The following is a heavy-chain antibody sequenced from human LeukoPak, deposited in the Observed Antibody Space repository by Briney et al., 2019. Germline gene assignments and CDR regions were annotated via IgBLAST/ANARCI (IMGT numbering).Heavy chain of an antibody. CDR3: ASWRSGYYSRDAFDI. D-gene: IGHD3-22*01. Sequence: SETLSLTCTVSGGSISSYYWSWIRQPPGKGLEWIGYIYYSGSTNYNPSHKSRVTISVDTSKNQFSLKLSSVTAADTAVYYCASWRSGYYSRDAFDIWGQGTMVTVSS. CDR2: IYYSGST. J-gene: IGHJ3*02. CDR1: GGSISSYY. V-gene: IGHV4-59*01.